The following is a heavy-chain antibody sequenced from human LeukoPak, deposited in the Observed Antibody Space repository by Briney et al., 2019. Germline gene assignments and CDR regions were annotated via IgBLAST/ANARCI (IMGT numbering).Heavy chain of an antibody. CDR2: ISGSGGST. CDR3: AKVGYGGGSWGAFDI. CDR1: GFTFSSYE. J-gene: IGHJ3*02. Sequence: PGGSLRLSCAASGFTFSSYEMNWVRQAPGKGLEWVSAISGSGGSTYYADSVKGRFTISRDNSKNTLYLQMNSLRAEDTAVYYCAKVGYGGGSWGAFDIWGQGTMVTVSS. D-gene: IGHD2-15*01. V-gene: IGHV3-23*01.